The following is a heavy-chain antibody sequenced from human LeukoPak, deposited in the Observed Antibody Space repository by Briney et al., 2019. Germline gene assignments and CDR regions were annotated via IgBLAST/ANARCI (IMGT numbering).Heavy chain of an antibody. D-gene: IGHD3-16*01. J-gene: IGHJ5*02. Sequence: SQTLSLTCTVSGDSLRSFFWSFIRQPAGKGLEWIGRIHTSVTTWYNASLKSRVAMSVDTSKNQFSLRLTSVTAADTAVYYCARGDLYDGGGRNWFDPWGQGTLVTVSS. CDR1: GDSLRSFF. V-gene: IGHV4-4*07. CDR2: IHTSVTT. CDR3: ARGDLYDGGGRNWFDP.